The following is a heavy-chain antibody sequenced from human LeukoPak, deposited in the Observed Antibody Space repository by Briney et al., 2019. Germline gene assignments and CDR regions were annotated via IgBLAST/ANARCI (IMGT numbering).Heavy chain of an antibody. CDR1: GYRFTRYD. D-gene: IGHD3-10*01. J-gene: IGHJ4*02. Sequence: ASVKVSCKPSGYRFTRYDVNWVRQATGQGLEWMGWMNTSIGNIGSAQKFQGRVTMTRNTSISTAYMKLSSLRAEDTAVYYCTKESNSGSYRDYWGQGTLVTVSS. CDR3: TKESNSGSYRDY. V-gene: IGHV1-8*01. CDR2: MNTSIGNI.